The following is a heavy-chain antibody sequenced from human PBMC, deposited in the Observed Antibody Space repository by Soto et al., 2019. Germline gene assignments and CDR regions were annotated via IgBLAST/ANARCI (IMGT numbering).Heavy chain of an antibody. Sequence: VQLVQAGAEVKKPGSSVKVSCKASGGTFSNYPFIWVRQAPGQGLDWMGGIIPIFGTTDYGQRIQVRVTITADESTTTAYMELSSLRSDDTAVYYCARGLYCGGGCYSHFDYWGQGTLVTVSS. CDR2: IIPIFGTT. V-gene: IGHV1-69*01. CDR3: ARGLYCGGGCYSHFDY. CDR1: GGTFSNYP. D-gene: IGHD2-21*02. J-gene: IGHJ4*02.